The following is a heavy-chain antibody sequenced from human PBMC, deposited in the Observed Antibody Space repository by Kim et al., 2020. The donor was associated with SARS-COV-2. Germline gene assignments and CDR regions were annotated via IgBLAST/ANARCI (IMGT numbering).Heavy chain of an antibody. CDR2: IKQDGSEK. CDR3: ARDGYNPFDLYDMDV. CDR1: GFTFSHYW. D-gene: IGHD2-2*02. V-gene: IGHV3-7*01. Sequence: GGSLRLSCAASGFTFSHYWMSWVRQAPGKGLEWVANIKQDGSEKYLLDSVKGRFTISKDNAKDSLYLQMNGLRAEDTAVYYFARDGYNPFDLYDMDVWGQGTTVIVSS. J-gene: IGHJ6*02.